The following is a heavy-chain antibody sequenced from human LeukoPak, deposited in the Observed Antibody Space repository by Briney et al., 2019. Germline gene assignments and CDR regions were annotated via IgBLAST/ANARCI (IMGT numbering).Heavy chain of an antibody. CDR3: ARSFPTFGGVINFGY. V-gene: IGHV1-2*06. CDR2: INPNSGGT. CDR1: GYTFTGYY. D-gene: IGHD3-16*01. Sequence: GASVKVSCKASGYTFTGYYMHWVRQAPGQGLEWMGRINPNSGGTNYAQKFQGRVTMTRDTSISTAYMELSRLRSDDTAVYYCARSFPTFGGVINFGYWGQGTLVTVSS. J-gene: IGHJ4*02.